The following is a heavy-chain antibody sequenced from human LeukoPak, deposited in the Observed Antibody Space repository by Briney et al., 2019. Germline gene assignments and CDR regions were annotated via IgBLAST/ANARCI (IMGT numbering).Heavy chain of an antibody. D-gene: IGHD3-16*01. Sequence: GGSLRLSCAASGFTFSNAWMSWVRQAPGKGLEWVGRIKSKTDGGTTDYAAPVKGRFTISRDDSKNTLYLQMNSLKTEDTAVYYCTTVLDDASYYYYGMDVWGQGTTVTVSS. CDR3: TTVLDDASYYYYGMDV. CDR2: IKSKTDGGTT. CDR1: GFTFSNAW. J-gene: IGHJ6*02. V-gene: IGHV3-15*01.